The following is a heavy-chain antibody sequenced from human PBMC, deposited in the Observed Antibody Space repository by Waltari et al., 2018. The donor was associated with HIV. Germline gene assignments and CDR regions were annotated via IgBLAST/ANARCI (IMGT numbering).Heavy chain of an antibody. CDR1: GFIFNNFG. D-gene: IGHD3-10*01. J-gene: IGHJ6*02. CDR3: AKDSAGATSYYYYVMDV. Sequence: QVQLVESGGGVVQPGRSLRLSCAASGFIFNNFGMHWVRQAPGKGLECVAVISFDGSNKYYADSVKGRFTVSRDKSKNTLFLQMNSLRAEDTALYYCAKDSAGATSYYYYVMDVWGQGTTVTVSS. V-gene: IGHV3-30*18. CDR2: ISFDGSNK.